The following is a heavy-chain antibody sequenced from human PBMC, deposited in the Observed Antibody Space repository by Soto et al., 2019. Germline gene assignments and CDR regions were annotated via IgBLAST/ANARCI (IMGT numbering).Heavy chain of an antibody. V-gene: IGHV3-23*01. Sequence: EVQLLESGGGLVQPGGSLRLSCAASGFTFSSYAMSWARQAPGKGLEWVSAISGSGGSTYYADSVKGRFTISRDNSKNTLYLQMNSLRAEDTAVYYCAKTGGGGLYSGSYWRVSTAFDIWGQGTMVTVSS. J-gene: IGHJ3*02. D-gene: IGHD1-26*01. CDR2: ISGSGGST. CDR3: AKTGGGGLYSGSYWRVSTAFDI. CDR1: GFTFSSYA.